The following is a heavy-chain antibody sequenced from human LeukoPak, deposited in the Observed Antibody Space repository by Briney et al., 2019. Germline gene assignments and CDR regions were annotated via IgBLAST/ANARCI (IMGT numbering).Heavy chain of an antibody. Sequence: GGSLRLSCAASGFTFDDYAMQWVRQAPGKGLEWVSLISGDGGSTYYADSVKGRFTISRDNSKNSLYLQMNSLRTEDTALYYCSKDILYDILTGYYPSYGMDVWGQGTTATVSS. V-gene: IGHV3-43*02. CDR3: SKDILYDILTGYYPSYGMDV. CDR1: GFTFDDYA. CDR2: ISGDGGST. J-gene: IGHJ6*02. D-gene: IGHD3-9*01.